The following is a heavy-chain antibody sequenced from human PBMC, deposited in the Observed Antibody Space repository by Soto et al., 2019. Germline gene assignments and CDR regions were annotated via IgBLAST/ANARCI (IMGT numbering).Heavy chain of an antibody. CDR3: AGRPSHDSSNNYPPS. J-gene: IGHJ5*02. Sequence: SETLSLTCTVSGGSMSSYYWSWIRQPPGKGLEWIGYIYYSGSTNYNPSLMSRVTISVDTSKKQFSLKLSSVTAADTAVYYCAGRPSHDSSNNYPPSWGQGTLVTVS. D-gene: IGHD3-22*01. CDR1: GGSMSSYY. V-gene: IGHV4-59*01. CDR2: IYYSGST.